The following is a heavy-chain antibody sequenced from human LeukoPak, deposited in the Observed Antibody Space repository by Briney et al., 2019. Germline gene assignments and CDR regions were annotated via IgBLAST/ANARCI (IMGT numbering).Heavy chain of an antibody. CDR3: ARDLPTTVVIGGLGYYYGMDV. J-gene: IGHJ6*02. CDR2: INPSGGST. V-gene: IGHV1-46*01. D-gene: IGHD4-23*01. Sequence: ASVKVSCKASGYTFTSYYMHWVRQAPGQGLEWMGIINPSGGSTSYAQKFQGRVTMTRDTSTSTVYMELGSLRSEDTAVYYCARDLPTTVVIGGLGYYYGMDVWGQGTTVTVSS. CDR1: GYTFTSYY.